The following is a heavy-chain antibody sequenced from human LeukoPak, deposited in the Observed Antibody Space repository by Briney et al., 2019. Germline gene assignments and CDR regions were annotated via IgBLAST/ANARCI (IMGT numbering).Heavy chain of an antibody. CDR3: ARGCGGDCPNAEYFHH. Sequence: SVKVSCKASGGTFSSYAISWVRQAPGQGLEWMGGIIPIFGTANYAQKFQGRVTITADESTSTAYMELSSLRSEDTAVYYCARGCGGDCPNAEYFHHWGQGTLVTVSS. J-gene: IGHJ1*01. CDR2: IIPIFGTA. V-gene: IGHV1-69*01. CDR1: GGTFSSYA. D-gene: IGHD2-21*02.